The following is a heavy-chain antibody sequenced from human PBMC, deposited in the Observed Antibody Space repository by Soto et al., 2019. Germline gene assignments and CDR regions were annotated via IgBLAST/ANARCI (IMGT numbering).Heavy chain of an antibody. CDR2: INPSGDRT. CDR3: VRVRVIRGVIPSHFGL. D-gene: IGHD3-10*01. Sequence: GASVKVSCKASGFSFSDYFMHWVRQAPGQGLEWMGIINPSGDRTDYAQKFQGRVTITRDTSTSTVYMDLSSLRYEDTAVYYCVRVRVIRGVIPSHFGLWGQGTLVTVSS. J-gene: IGHJ4*02. CDR1: GFSFSDYF. V-gene: IGHV1-46*01.